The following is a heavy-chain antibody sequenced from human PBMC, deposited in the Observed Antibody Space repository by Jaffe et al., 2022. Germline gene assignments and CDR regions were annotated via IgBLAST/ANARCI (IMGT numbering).Heavy chain of an antibody. J-gene: IGHJ4*02. CDR1: EVTFSNTW. CDR2: ITSKSVGGTT. V-gene: IGHV3-15*01. Sequence: EVQLVESGGGFVKPGGSLRLSCAASEVTFSNTWMHWVRQAPGKGLEWVGRITSKSVGGTTAYAAAVKGRFTISRDDSNNMLYLQMNSLRAEDTGVYYCVTDEVFSWGQGTLVTVSS. D-gene: IGHD2-8*01. CDR3: VTDEVFS.